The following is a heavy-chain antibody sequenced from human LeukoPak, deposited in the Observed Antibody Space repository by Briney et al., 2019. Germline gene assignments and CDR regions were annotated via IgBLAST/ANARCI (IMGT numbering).Heavy chain of an antibody. CDR2: IYYSGST. D-gene: IGHD3-3*01. CDR3: ARGRGYYDFWSGYYNPLFDY. J-gene: IGHJ4*02. Sequence: SETLSLTCTVSGGSISSYYWSWIRQPPGKGLEWIGYIYYSGSTNYNPSLKSRVTISVDTSKNQFSLKLSSVTAADTAVYYCARGRGYYDFWSGYYNPLFDYWGQGTLVTVSS. V-gene: IGHV4-59*01. CDR1: GGSISSYY.